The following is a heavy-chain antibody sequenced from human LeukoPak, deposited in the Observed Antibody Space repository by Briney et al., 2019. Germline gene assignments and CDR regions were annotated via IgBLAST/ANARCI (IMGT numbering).Heavy chain of an antibody. J-gene: IGHJ4*02. Sequence: GSLRLSCAASGFTFSSYWMHWVRQAPGKGVVWVSRINSDGSSTSYADSVKGRFTISRDNAKNTLYLQMNSLRAEDTAVYYCARVGYSAQVDYWGQGTLVTVSS. D-gene: IGHD4-23*01. V-gene: IGHV3-74*01. CDR1: GFTFSSYW. CDR2: INSDGSST. CDR3: ARVGYSAQVDY.